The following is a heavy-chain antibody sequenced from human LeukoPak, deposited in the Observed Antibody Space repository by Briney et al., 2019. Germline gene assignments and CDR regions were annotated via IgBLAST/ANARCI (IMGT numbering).Heavy chain of an antibody. V-gene: IGHV4-39*07. CDR1: GGSISSSSYY. Sequence: SETLSLTCTVSGGSISSSSYYWGWIRQPPGKGLEWIGSIYYSGSTYYNPSLKSRVTISVDTSKNQFSLKLRSVTAADTAVYYCARGYDFWSGYDSWGQGTLVTVSS. CDR2: IYYSGST. CDR3: ARGYDFWSGYDS. D-gene: IGHD3-3*01. J-gene: IGHJ4*02.